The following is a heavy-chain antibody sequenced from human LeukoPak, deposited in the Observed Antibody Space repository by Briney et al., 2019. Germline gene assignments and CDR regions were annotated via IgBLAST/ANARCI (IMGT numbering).Heavy chain of an antibody. D-gene: IGHD4-17*01. CDR2: LSGSGGST. CDR3: AKSVESAVTTNPYFDY. CDR1: GFTFSNYA. V-gene: IGHV3-23*01. Sequence: GGSLRLSCAASGFTFSNYAMSWVRQALGKGLEWVSVLSGSGGSTYYADSVKGRFTISRDNSKNTLYLQMNSLRAEDTAVYYCAKSVESAVTTNPYFDYWGQGTLVTVSS. J-gene: IGHJ4*02.